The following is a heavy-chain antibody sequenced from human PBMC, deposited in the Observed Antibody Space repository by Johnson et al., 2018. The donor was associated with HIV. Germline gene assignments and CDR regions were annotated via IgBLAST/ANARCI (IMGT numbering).Heavy chain of an antibody. CDR3: ASGDRSI. CDR1: GFTFSSYA. Sequence: QVQLVESGGGVVQPGRSLRLSCAASGFTFSSYAMHWVRQAPGKGLEWVAVISYDGSNKYYADSVKGRFTISRDNSKNTLYLQIDSLRVEDTAVYYCASGDRSIWGQGTMVTVSS. CDR2: ISYDGSNK. D-gene: IGHD7-27*01. J-gene: IGHJ3*02. V-gene: IGHV3-30*04.